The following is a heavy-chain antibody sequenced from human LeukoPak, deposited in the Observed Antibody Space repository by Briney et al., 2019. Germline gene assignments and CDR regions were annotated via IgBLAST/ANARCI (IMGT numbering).Heavy chain of an antibody. V-gene: IGHV3-23*01. CDR3: AKKGAALTSYYFDY. Sequence: PGGSLRLSCAASGFTFSSYAMSWVRQAPGKGLEWVSAISGSGGSTYYADSVKGRFTISRDNSKNTLYLQMNTLRAEDTAVYYCAKKGAALTSYYFDYWGQGTLVTVSS. D-gene: IGHD1-26*01. CDR2: ISGSGGST. J-gene: IGHJ4*02. CDR1: GFTFSSYA.